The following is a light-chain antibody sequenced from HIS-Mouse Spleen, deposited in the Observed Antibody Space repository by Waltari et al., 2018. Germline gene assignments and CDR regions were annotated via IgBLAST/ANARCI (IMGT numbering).Light chain of an antibody. V-gene: IGKV1-9*01. CDR1: QGISSY. CDR2: AAS. CDR3: QQLNSYLFT. J-gene: IGKJ3*01. Sequence: DIQLTQSPSFLSASVGDRVTITCRASQGISSYLAWYQQKPGKAPNLLIYAASTLQSGVPSRFSGSGSGTEFTLTISSLKPEDFATYYCQQLNSYLFTFGPGTKVDIK.